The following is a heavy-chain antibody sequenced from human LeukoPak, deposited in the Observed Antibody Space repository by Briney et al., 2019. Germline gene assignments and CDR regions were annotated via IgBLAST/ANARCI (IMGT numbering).Heavy chain of an antibody. CDR2: INPNSGGT. J-gene: IGHJ4*02. D-gene: IGHD6-13*01. Sequence: GASVKVSCKASGYTFTGYYMHWVRQAPGQGLEWMGWINPNSGGTNYAQKFQGRVTMTRDTSISTAYMELSRLRSDDTAVYYCARPVLSGAAAADFAYWGQGTLVTVSS. CDR3: ARPVLSGAAAADFAY. CDR1: GYTFTGYY. V-gene: IGHV1-2*02.